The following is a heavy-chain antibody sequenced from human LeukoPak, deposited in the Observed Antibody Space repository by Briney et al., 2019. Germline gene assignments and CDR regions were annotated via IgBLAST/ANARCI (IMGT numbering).Heavy chain of an antibody. CDR3: ASRPPPNQIYSPWGY. D-gene: IGHD7-27*01. V-gene: IGHV3-23*01. J-gene: IGHJ4*02. Sequence: GGSLRLSCAASGFRFGSYSMSWVRQTPERGLEWVAGILGSDGSTYYADSVKGRFTISRDTSKNTLYLQMNSLRAEDTAVYFCASRPPPNQIYSPWGYWGQGTLVTVSS. CDR1: GFRFGSYS. CDR2: ILGSDGST.